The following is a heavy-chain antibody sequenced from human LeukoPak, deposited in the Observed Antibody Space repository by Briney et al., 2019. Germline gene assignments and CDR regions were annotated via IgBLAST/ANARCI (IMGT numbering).Heavy chain of an antibody. Sequence: SVKVSCKASGGTFSSYTMSWVRQAPGQGLEWMGRIIPILGIANSPHKFQAQVTITAYKSTTPAYMELRTLRSEDTAVYYCPTPGGPPNVVGATLLPYWGPGTLVTVSS. CDR2: IIPILGIA. V-gene: IGHV1-69*02. CDR3: PTPGGPPNVVGATLLPY. J-gene: IGHJ4*02. D-gene: IGHD1-26*01. CDR1: GGTFSSYT.